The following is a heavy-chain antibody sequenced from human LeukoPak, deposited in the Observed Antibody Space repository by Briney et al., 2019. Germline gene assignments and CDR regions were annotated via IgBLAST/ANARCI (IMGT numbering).Heavy chain of an antibody. V-gene: IGHV4-4*07. J-gene: IGHJ3*02. Sequence: SETLSLTCTVSGGSINNYYWSWIRQPAGKGLEWIGRIYTSGSTNYNPSLKSRVTMSVDTSKNQFSLKLSSVTAADTAVYYCARDGYYDFWSGYPPYAFDIRGQGTMVTVSS. CDR2: IYTSGST. D-gene: IGHD3-3*01. CDR3: ARDGYYDFWSGYPPYAFDI. CDR1: GGSINNYY.